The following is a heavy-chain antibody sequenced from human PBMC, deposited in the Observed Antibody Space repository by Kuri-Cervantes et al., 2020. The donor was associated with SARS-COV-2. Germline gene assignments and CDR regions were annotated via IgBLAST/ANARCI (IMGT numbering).Heavy chain of an antibody. CDR1: GGTFSSYA. CDR3: ARPLRWLQRFDY. V-gene: IGHV1-2*02. D-gene: IGHD5-12*01. J-gene: IGHJ4*02. Sequence: ASVKVSCKASGGTFSSYAISWVRQAPGQGLEWMGWINPNSGGTNYAQKFQGRVTMTRDTPISTAYMELSRLRSDDTAVYYCARPLRWLQRFDYWGQGTLVTVSS. CDR2: INPNSGGT.